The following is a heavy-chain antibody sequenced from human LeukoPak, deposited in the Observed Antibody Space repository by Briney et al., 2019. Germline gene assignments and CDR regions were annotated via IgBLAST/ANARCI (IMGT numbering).Heavy chain of an antibody. CDR3: ARGSSATGDYTMDV. J-gene: IGHJ6*02. CDR2: TNADESTT. CDR1: GFTFSRHW. D-gene: IGHD6-6*01. Sequence: PGGSLRLSCAASGFTFSRHWMHWVRQAPGEGLVWVSRTNADESTTGYADSVKGRFTISRDNAKNTLYLQMNSLRAEDTAVYYCARGSSATGDYTMDVWGQGTTVTVSS. V-gene: IGHV3-74*01.